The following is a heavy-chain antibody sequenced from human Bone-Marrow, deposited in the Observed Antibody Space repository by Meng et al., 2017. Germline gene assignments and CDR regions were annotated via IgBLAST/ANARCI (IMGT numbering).Heavy chain of an antibody. CDR2: IIPIFGTA. J-gene: IGHJ6*02. CDR1: GGTFSSYA. V-gene: IGHV1-69*13. CDR3: ARDAANIIFHDYYYYGMDV. Sequence: SVKVSCKASGGTFSSYAISWVRQAPGQGLEWMGGIIPIFGTANYAQKFQGRVTITADESTSTAYMELSSLRSDDTAVYYCARDAANIIFHDYYYYGMDVWGQGTTVTVSS. D-gene: IGHD1/OR15-1a*01.